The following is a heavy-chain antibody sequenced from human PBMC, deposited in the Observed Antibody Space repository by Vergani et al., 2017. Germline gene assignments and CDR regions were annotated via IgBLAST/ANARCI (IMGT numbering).Heavy chain of an antibody. D-gene: IGHD1-26*01. J-gene: IGHJ4*02. CDR3: ARHRIVGASTFDY. CDR2: IYSGGST. Sequence: EVQLVESGGGLVQPGGSLRLSCAASGFTVSSNYMSWVRQAPGKGLEWVSVIYSGGSTYYADSVKGRFNISRDTSKNTLYLQMNSLRAEDTAVYYCARHRIVGASTFDYWGQGTLVTVSS. V-gene: IGHV3-66*02. CDR1: GFTVSSNY.